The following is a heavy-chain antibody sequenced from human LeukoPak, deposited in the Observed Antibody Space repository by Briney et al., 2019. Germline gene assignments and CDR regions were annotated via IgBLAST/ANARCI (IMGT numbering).Heavy chain of an antibody. V-gene: IGHV4-31*03. Sequence: TSQTLSLTCTVSGGFVNNGPYYWSWIRQHPGKGLEWIGYISYTGGTYYNPSLESRVSMSVDTSKNQFSLKLSSVTAADTAMYYCARIIVGASFDYWGQGTLVTVSS. CDR2: ISYTGGT. J-gene: IGHJ4*02. CDR1: GGFVNNGPYY. CDR3: ARIIVGASFDY. D-gene: IGHD1-26*01.